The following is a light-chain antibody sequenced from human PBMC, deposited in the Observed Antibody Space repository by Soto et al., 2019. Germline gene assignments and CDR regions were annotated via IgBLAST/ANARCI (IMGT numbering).Light chain of an antibody. J-gene: IGKJ5*01. CDR2: GAS. Sequence: DIVFTPSPGTLSLSPGERATRSCRASQSVSSSYLAWYQQKPGQAPRLLIYGASTRATGIPARFSGSGSGTEFTLTISSLQSEDFAVYYCQQYNYWPPITFGQRTRLEIK. CDR1: QSVSSSY. V-gene: IGKV3-15*01. CDR3: QQYNYWPPIT.